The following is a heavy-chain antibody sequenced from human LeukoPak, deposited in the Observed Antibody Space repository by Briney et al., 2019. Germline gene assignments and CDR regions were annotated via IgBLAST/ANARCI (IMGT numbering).Heavy chain of an antibody. Sequence: SETLSLTCTVSGGSISNYYWSWIRQPPGKGLEWIGEINHSGSTNYNPSLKSRVTISVDTSKNQVSLQLNSVTPEDTAVYYCARDRNFGGDYNTIDSWGQGTLVTVSS. D-gene: IGHD2/OR15-2a*01. CDR1: GGSISNYY. V-gene: IGHV4-34*01. CDR2: INHSGST. CDR3: ARDRNFGGDYNTIDS. J-gene: IGHJ4*02.